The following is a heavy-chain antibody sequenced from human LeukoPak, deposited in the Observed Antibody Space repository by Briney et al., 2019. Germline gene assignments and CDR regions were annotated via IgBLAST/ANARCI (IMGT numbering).Heavy chain of an antibody. D-gene: IGHD3-10*01. CDR1: GFTFSSYA. J-gene: IGHJ4*02. Sequence: GGSLRLSCAASGFTFSSYAMSWVRQAPGKGLEWVSAISGSGGRTYYTDSVKGRFTISRDNSKNTLYLQMNSLRAEDTAVYYCARDSPVPQLFYFDYWGQGTLVTVSS. CDR3: ARDSPVPQLFYFDY. CDR2: ISGSGGRT. V-gene: IGHV3-23*01.